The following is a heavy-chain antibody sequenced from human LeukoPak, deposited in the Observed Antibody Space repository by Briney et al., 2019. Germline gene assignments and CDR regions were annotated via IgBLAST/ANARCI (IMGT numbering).Heavy chain of an antibody. CDR1: GGSISSSSYF. Sequence: PSETLSLTCTVSGGSISSSSYFWGWIRQPPGKGLEWIGSIYYSGSTNYNPSLKSRVTISVDASKNQFSLKLSSVTAADTAVYYCASEETPYYDSRGPQGYWGQGTLVTVSS. J-gene: IGHJ4*02. V-gene: IGHV4-39*07. CDR3: ASEETPYYDSRGPQGY. CDR2: IYYSGST. D-gene: IGHD3-22*01.